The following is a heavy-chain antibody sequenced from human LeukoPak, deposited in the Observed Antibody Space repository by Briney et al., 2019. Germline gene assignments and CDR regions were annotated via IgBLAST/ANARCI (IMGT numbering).Heavy chain of an antibody. D-gene: IGHD2-2*01. CDR2: IYPSRST. J-gene: IGHJ3*02. V-gene: IGHV4-4*08. CDR3: ARELGYCSSTSCYGAFDI. Sequence: PSETLSLTCAASGGSISSYDWSWIRQPPGKGLEWIWYIYPSRSTNYNPSLKSRVTIAVDTSKNQFSLKLSSVTAADTAVYYCARELGYCSSTSCYGAFDIWGQGTMVTVSS. CDR1: GGSISSYD.